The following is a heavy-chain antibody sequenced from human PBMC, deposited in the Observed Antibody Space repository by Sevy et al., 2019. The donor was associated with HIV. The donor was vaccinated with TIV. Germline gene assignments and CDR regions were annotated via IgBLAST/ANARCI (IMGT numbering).Heavy chain of an antibody. V-gene: IGHV5-51*01. D-gene: IGHD6-6*01. Sequence: GESLKISCKGSGYNITSYWIGWVRQMPGKGLEWMGIINPRDSDTRHIPSFQGQVTISVDKSINTAYLQWSSLKASDTAIYYCAREWSSSADYWGQGTLVTVSS. CDR2: INPRDSDT. CDR3: AREWSSSADY. CDR1: GYNITSYW. J-gene: IGHJ4*02.